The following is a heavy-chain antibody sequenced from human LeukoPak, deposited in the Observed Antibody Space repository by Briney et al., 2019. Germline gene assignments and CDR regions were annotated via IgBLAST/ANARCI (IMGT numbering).Heavy chain of an antibody. CDR1: GFAFSRYS. V-gene: IGHV3-21*01. Sequence: PRGSLRLSCAASGFAFSRYSMNWVRQAPGKGLEWVSSISYSGPHMFYADSVRGRFTISRDNAENSLFLQMNSLRAEDTAVYFCASNDYRDEGIDSWGQGTLVTVSS. D-gene: IGHD4-17*01. CDR3: ASNDYRDEGIDS. CDR2: ISYSGPHM. J-gene: IGHJ4*02.